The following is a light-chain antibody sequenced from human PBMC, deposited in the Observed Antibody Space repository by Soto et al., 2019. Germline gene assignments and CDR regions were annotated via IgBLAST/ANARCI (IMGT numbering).Light chain of an antibody. Sequence: DIQMTQSPSTLSASVGDRVTITCRASQSIGNWLAWYQQKPGKAPKLLIYDASSLESGVPSRFSGSGSGTEFTLTISSLQPDDFATYYCQQYGSHSWTFGQGTKVDIK. J-gene: IGKJ1*01. V-gene: IGKV1-5*01. CDR2: DAS. CDR3: QQYGSHSWT. CDR1: QSIGNW.